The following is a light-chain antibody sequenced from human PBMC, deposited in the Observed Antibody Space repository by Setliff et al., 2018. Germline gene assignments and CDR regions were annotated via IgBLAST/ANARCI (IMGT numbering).Light chain of an antibody. CDR2: EVT. CDR3: LSYTSKTTHAL. Sequence: QSVLTQPAAVSGAPGQSIAISCAGTSSDVGGYSYVSWYQQHPGKAPKLLIYEVTKRPSGVSDRFSGSKSGNTASLTISGLQAEDEAYYYCLSYTSKTTHALFAGGTKVTVL. CDR1: SSDVGGYSY. J-gene: IGLJ2*01. V-gene: IGLV2-14*03.